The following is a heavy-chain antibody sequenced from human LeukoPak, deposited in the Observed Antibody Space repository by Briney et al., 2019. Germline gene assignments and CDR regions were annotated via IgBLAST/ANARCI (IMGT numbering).Heavy chain of an antibody. CDR3: ARGSSSWYVGKANDY. J-gene: IGHJ4*02. CDR1: GGSFSGYY. V-gene: IGHV4-34*01. CDR2: INHSGST. Sequence: SETLSLTCAVYGGSFSGYYWSWIRQPPGKGLEWIGEINHSGSTNYNPSLKSRVTISVDTSKNQFSLKLSSVTAADTAVYYCARGSSSWYVGKANDYWGQGTLVTVSS. D-gene: IGHD6-13*01.